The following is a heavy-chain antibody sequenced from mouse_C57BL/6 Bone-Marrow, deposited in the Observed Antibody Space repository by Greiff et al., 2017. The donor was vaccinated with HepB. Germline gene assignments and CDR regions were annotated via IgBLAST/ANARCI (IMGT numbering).Heavy chain of an antibody. J-gene: IGHJ3*01. D-gene: IGHD2-3*01. V-gene: IGHV10-1*01. CDR3: VCGYSWFAY. CDR1: GFSFNTYA. Sequence: EVQRVESGGGLVQPKGSLKLSCAASGFSFNTYAMNWVRQAPGKGLEWVARIRSKSNNYATYYADSVKDRFTISRDDSESMLYLQMNNLKTEDTAMYYCVCGYSWFAYWGQGTLVTVSA. CDR2: IRSKSNNYAT.